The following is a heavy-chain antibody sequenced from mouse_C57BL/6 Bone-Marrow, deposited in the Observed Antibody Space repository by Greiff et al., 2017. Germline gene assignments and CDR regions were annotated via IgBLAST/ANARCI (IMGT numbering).Heavy chain of an antibody. CDR2: ISSVSSTI. Sequence: EVMLVESGGGLVKPGGSLKLSCAASGFTFSDYGMHWVRQAPEKGLEWVAYISSVSSTIYYADTVKGRFTISRDNAKNTLFLQMTSLRSEDTAMYYCARQDYDYDDGAYYFDYWGQGTTLTVSS. D-gene: IGHD2-4*01. CDR1: GFTFSDYG. V-gene: IGHV5-17*01. CDR3: ARQDYDYDDGAYYFDY. J-gene: IGHJ2*01.